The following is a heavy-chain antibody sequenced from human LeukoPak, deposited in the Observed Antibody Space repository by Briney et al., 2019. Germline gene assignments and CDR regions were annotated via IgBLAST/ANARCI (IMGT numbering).Heavy chain of an antibody. CDR2: IYYSGST. D-gene: IGHD3-10*01. Sequence: SETLSLTCTVSGGSISSSSYYWGWIRQPPGKGLEWIGSIYYSGSTYYNPSLKSRVTISVDTSKNQFSLKLNSVTAADTAVYXXXRLSRYGSGSYYNVGHYWGQGTLVTVSS. CDR1: GGSISSSSYY. V-gene: IGHV4-39*01. CDR3: XRLSRYGSGSYYNVGHY. J-gene: IGHJ4*02.